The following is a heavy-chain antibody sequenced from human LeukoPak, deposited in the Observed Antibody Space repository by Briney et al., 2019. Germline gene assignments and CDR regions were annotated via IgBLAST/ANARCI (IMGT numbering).Heavy chain of an antibody. CDR3: ARDGTAAGLYFDL. V-gene: IGHV3-7*01. CDR2: IRQVGSEK. D-gene: IGHD6-13*01. Sequence: GGSLRLSCEVSGFTFTDYWMNWVRQAPGKGPEGVASIRQVGSEKTYVDSVKGRFTISRDNTKNSLSLQLDGLRAEDTSVYYCARDGTAAGLYFDLWGQGTLVTVSS. J-gene: IGHJ4*01. CDR1: GFTFTDYW.